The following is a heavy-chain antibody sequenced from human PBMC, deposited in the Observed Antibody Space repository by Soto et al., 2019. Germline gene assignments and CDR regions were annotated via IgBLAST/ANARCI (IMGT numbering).Heavy chain of an antibody. J-gene: IGHJ2*01. D-gene: IGHD3-3*01. Sequence: GGSRRLSCAASGFTVSSYWMHWVRQAPGKGVGWGSRINSDGSSTSYSDSGQGRVTISRDNARNTLYLQMTSLRAEDTAVYYCARDPDHSDFWSGPAPARDWYFDLWGRGTLVTVSS. V-gene: IGHV3-74*01. CDR3: ARDPDHSDFWSGPAPARDWYFDL. CDR2: INSDGSST. CDR1: GFTVSSYW.